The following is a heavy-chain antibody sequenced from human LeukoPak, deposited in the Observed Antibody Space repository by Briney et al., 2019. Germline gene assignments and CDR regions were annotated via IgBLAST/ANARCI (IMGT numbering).Heavy chain of an antibody. V-gene: IGHV4-38-2*02. CDR2: IYHSGST. J-gene: IGHJ4*02. CDR3: ARLSVGATFRWDY. CDR1: GYSLSSGYY. D-gene: IGHD1-26*01. Sequence: SETLSLTCTVSGYSLSSGYYWGWTRQPPGKGLEGIGRIYHSGSTYYNPSLKRGVNISVDTPKNQFSLKLSSVTAADTAVYYCARLSVGATFRWDYWGQGTLVTVSS.